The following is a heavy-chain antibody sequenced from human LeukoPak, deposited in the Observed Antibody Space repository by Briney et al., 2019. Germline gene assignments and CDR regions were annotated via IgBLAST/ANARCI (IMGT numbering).Heavy chain of an antibody. CDR2: VYYSGGT. Sequence: PSETLSLTCTVSGGSISTYYWSWIRQPPGKGLEWIGYVYYSGGTNYNPSLKSRVTMSVDTSKNQFSLKLRSVIAADTAVYYCARDPSGSFFNWFDPWGQGTLVTVSS. CDR1: GGSISTYY. J-gene: IGHJ5*02. D-gene: IGHD1-26*01. CDR3: ARDPSGSFFNWFDP. V-gene: IGHV4-59*01.